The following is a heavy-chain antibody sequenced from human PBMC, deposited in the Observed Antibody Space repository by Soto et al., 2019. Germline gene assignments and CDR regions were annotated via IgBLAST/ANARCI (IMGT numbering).Heavy chain of an antibody. V-gene: IGHV4-61*01. CDR1: GGSVSSGSFY. J-gene: IGHJ6*02. D-gene: IGHD5-12*01. CDR2: FYDSGST. CDR3: AASAPPATNYYYAMDV. Sequence: LSLTCTVSGGSVSSGSFYWSWIRRPPWKGLEWIGYFYDSGSTNYNPSLRSRVTMSVDTSKNQFSLKLSSVTAADTAVYYCAASAPPATNYYYAMDVWGQGTTVTVSS.